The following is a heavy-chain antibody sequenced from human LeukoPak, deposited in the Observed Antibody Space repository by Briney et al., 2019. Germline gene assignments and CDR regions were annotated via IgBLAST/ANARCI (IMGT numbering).Heavy chain of an antibody. CDR1: GFTFSINY. D-gene: IGHD3-10*01. CDR2: IYSGGST. J-gene: IGHJ3*02. CDR3: ARSVWLGPSHAFDI. V-gene: IGHV3-53*04. Sequence: PGGSLRLSCAPSGFTFSINYMSWVRQAPGKGREWVSVIYSGGSTYYAESVKGRFTISRHNSKNTLYLQMNSLRAEDTAVYYCARSVWLGPSHAFDIWGQGTMVTVSS.